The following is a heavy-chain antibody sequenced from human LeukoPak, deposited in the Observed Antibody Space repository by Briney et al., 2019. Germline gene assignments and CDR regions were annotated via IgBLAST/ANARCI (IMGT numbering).Heavy chain of an antibody. Sequence: PSETLCLTCAVSGGSISSGGYHWSCIGQHTVKGLEWIGYIYYSGSTYYNPSLKSRVTISVDTSKNQFSLKLSSVTAADTAVYYCARWAGYCSGDSCYSVDYWGQGTLVTVSS. CDR1: GGSISSGGYH. J-gene: IGHJ4*02. CDR2: IYYSGST. CDR3: ARWAGYCSGDSCYSVDY. V-gene: IGHV4-31*02. D-gene: IGHD2-15*01.